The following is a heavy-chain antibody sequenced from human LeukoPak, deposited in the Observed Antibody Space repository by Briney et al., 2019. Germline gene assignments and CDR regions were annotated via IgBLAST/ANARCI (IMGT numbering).Heavy chain of an antibody. CDR1: GGSISSYY. CDR3: ARGLVGARYYFDY. V-gene: IGHV4-59*01. Sequence: SETLSLTCTVSGGSISSYYWSWIRQPPGKGLEWIGYIYYSGSTNYNPSLKSRVTISVDTSKNQFSLKLSSVTAADTAVYYCARGLVGARYYFDYWGQGTQVTVSS. J-gene: IGHJ4*02. CDR2: IYYSGST. D-gene: IGHD1-26*01.